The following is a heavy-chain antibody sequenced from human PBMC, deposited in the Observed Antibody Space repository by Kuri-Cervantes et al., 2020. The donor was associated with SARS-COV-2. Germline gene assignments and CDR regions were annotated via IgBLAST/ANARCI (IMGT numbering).Heavy chain of an antibody. CDR2: INPNSGGT. D-gene: IGHD4-11*01. Sequence: ASVKVSCKASGYTFSGYYMQWVRQAPGQGLEWMGWINPNSGGTNYAQKFQGRVTMTRDTSISTAYMELSRVTSDDTAVYYCARGNYYEPPSYWGQGTPVTVSS. CDR1: GYTFSGYY. CDR3: ARGNYYEPPSY. J-gene: IGHJ4*02. V-gene: IGHV1-2*02.